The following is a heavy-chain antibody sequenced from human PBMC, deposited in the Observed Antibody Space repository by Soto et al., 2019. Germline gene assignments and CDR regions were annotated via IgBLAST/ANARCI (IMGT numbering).Heavy chain of an antibody. J-gene: IGHJ3*02. CDR2: IIPILGIA. Sequence: QVQLVQSGAEVKKPGSSVKVSCKASGGTFSSYTISWVRQAPGQGLEWMGRIIPILGIANYAQKFQGRVTVTAAKPPSTAYMELSSMTSEDTAVYYCARVYRDGPAYRGRYHDALDIWGQGPMVPVSS. CDR3: ARVYRDGPAYRGRYHDALDI. D-gene: IGHD1-26*01. CDR1: GGTFSSYT. V-gene: IGHV1-69*02.